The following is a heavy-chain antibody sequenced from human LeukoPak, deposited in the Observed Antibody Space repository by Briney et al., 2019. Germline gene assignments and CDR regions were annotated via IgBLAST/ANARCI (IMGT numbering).Heavy chain of an antibody. Sequence: PSETLSLTCAVYGGSFSGYYWSWIRQPPGKGLEWIGEINHSGSTNYNPSLKSRVTISVDTSKNQFSLKLSSVTAADTAVYYCARAGLTMGRMAVDYWGQGTLVTVSS. CDR1: GGSFSGYY. V-gene: IGHV4-34*01. CDR2: INHSGST. J-gene: IGHJ4*02. D-gene: IGHD5-24*01. CDR3: ARAGLTMGRMAVDY.